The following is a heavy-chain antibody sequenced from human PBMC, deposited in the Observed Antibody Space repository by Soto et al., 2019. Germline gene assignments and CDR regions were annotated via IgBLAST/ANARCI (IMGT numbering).Heavy chain of an antibody. CDR2: IYHSGST. CDR3: PRDRVESGYPEYLQH. D-gene: IGHD3-22*01. CDR1: GGSISSGGYS. J-gene: IGHJ1*01. V-gene: IGHV4-30-2*01. Sequence: SETLSLTCAVSGGSISSGGYSWRWFRQPPGKGLEWIGYIYHSGSTYYNPSLKSRVTISVERSKNQFSLKLSSVNAEDMAVYYCPRDRVESGYPEYLQHWGQGTLVIVSS.